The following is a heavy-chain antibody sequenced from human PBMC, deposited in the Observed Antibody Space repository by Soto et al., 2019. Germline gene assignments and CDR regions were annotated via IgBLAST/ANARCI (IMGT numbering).Heavy chain of an antibody. CDR1: GFTFSNYA. CDR2: XXXXGDXT. Sequence: EVQLLESGGGLVQPGGSLRLSCAASGFTFSNYAMSWVRQAPGKGLXXXXXXXXXGDXTNYADSVKGRFTISRDNSKNTLYLQLNSLRAEDTAVYYCAKAGSQYSSTPWFDYWGQGTLVTVSS. J-gene: IGHJ4*02. CDR3: AKAGSQYSSTPWFDY. D-gene: IGHD6-13*01. V-gene: IGHV3-23*01.